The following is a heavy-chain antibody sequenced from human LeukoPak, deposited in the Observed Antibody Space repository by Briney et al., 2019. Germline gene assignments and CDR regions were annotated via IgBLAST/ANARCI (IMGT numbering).Heavy chain of an antibody. CDR1: GLTFDVYG. Sequence: PGGSLSLSCGPSGLTFDVYGMRCARQSPGKGREWVSSINWNGGSTGYVDSVKGQFTISRDNAKNSLYLEMNCLRAEDTAVYYCARVVVFGSYFGCWGQGTLVTVSS. CDR3: ARVVVFGSYFGC. D-gene: IGHD3-3*01. J-gene: IGHJ4*02. V-gene: IGHV3-20*04. CDR2: INWNGGST.